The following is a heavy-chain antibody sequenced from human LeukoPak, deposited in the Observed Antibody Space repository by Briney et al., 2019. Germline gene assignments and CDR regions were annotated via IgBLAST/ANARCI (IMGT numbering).Heavy chain of an antibody. CDR1: GYSISSGYY. J-gene: IGHJ4*02. V-gene: IGHV4-38-2*02. CDR3: AGVHGSGSFFDY. D-gene: IGHD3-10*01. CDR2: IYHSGST. Sequence: SSETLSLTCTVSGYSISSGYYWGWIRQPPGKGLGWIGSIYHSGSTYYNPSLKSRVTISVDTSKNQFSLKLSSVTAADTAVYYCAGVHGSGSFFDYWGQGTLVTVSS.